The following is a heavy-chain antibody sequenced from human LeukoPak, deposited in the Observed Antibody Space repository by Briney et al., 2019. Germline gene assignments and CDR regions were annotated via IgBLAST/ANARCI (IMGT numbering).Heavy chain of an antibody. V-gene: IGHV3-30*03. J-gene: IGHJ4*02. D-gene: IGHD6-13*01. CDR2: ISYEGGYK. Sequence: GGSLRLSCAASGFTFNIYAMHWVRQVPDKGLEGVAVISYEGGYKYYADSVKGRFTISRDNSKNTLYMQMNSLRAEDTAVYYCAREGAAGSFDYWGQGTLVTVSS. CDR3: AREGAAGSFDY. CDR1: GFTFNIYA.